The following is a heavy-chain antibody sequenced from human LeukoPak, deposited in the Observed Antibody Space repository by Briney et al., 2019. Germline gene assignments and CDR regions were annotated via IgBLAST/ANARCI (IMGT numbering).Heavy chain of an antibody. J-gene: IGHJ3*02. Sequence: GGSLRLSCAASGFTFSSYEMNWVRQAPGKGLEWVAVISYDGSNKYYADSVKGRFTISRDNSKNTLYLQMNSLRAEDTAVYYCAREEQQLVLSAFDIWGQGTMVTVSS. CDR1: GFTFSSYE. D-gene: IGHD6-13*01. V-gene: IGHV3-30*04. CDR2: ISYDGSNK. CDR3: AREEQQLVLSAFDI.